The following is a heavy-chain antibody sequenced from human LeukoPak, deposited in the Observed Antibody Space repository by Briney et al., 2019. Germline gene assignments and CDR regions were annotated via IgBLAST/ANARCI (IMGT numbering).Heavy chain of an antibody. CDR1: GGSVSSGSYY. V-gene: IGHV4-61*01. Sequence: PSETLSFTCTVSGGSVSSGSYYWSWIRQPPGKGLEWIGYIYYSGSTNYNPSLKSRVTISVDTSKNQFSLKLSSVTAADTAVYYCARDQGFVDVWGKGTTVTVSS. CDR2: IYYSGST. J-gene: IGHJ6*04. CDR3: ARDQGFVDV.